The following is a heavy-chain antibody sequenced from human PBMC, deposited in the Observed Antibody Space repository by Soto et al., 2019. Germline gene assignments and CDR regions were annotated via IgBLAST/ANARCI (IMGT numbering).Heavy chain of an antibody. CDR1: GGSFSGYY. V-gene: IGHV4-34*01. D-gene: IGHD2-15*01. Sequence: PSETLSLTCAVYGGSFSGYYWSWIRQPPGKGLEWIGEINHSGSTNYNPSLKSRVTISVGTSKNQFSLKLSSVTAADTAVYYCARGQIVVVVAATSGVWFDPWGQGTLVTVSS. CDR3: ARGQIVVVVAATSGVWFDP. CDR2: INHSGST. J-gene: IGHJ5*02.